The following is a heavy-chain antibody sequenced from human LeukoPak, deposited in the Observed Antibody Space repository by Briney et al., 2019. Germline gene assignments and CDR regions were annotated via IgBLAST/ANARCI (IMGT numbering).Heavy chain of an antibody. V-gene: IGHV3-7*01. CDR2: TKQDGSEK. Sequence: PGGSLRLSCAASGFTFSSYWMSWVRQAPGKGLEWVANTKQDGSEKYYVDSVKGRFTISRDNSKNTLYLQMNSLRAEDTAVYYCAKDRWDTMVRGVFDYWGQGTLVTVSS. J-gene: IGHJ4*02. CDR1: GFTFSSYW. D-gene: IGHD3-10*01. CDR3: AKDRWDTMVRGVFDY.